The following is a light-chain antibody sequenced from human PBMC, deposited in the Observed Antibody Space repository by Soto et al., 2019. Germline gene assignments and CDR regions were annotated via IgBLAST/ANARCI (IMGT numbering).Light chain of an antibody. J-gene: IGKJ2*01. Sequence: EVVLTQSPGTLSSSLGERATLSCRASQSVTTKFVAWYQQKPGQAPSLLIFGTSNRAAGVPDRFSATGSGTDFYLTISRLQPEDFAVYYCQHDGSTPPDTFGQGTKLEIK. CDR1: QSVTTKF. CDR2: GTS. V-gene: IGKV3-20*01. CDR3: QHDGSTPPDT.